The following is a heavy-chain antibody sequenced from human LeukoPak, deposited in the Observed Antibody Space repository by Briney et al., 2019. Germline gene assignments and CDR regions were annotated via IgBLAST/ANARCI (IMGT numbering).Heavy chain of an antibody. D-gene: IGHD3-10*01. CDR1: GFTFSSYW. CDR3: AKGHQRTVRYFDY. CDR2: ISGSGGST. J-gene: IGHJ4*02. Sequence: PGGSLRLSCAASGFTFSSYWMSWVRQAPGKGLEWVSAISGSGGSTYYADSVKGRFTISRDNSKNTLYLQMNSLRAEDTAVYYCAKGHQRTVRYFDYWGQGTLVTVSS. V-gene: IGHV3-23*01.